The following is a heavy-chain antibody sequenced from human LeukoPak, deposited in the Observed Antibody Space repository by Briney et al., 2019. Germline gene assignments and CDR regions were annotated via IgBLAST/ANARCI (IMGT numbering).Heavy chain of an antibody. V-gene: IGHV3-23*01. J-gene: IGHJ6*03. CDR2: ISGSGGST. D-gene: IGHD6-19*01. CDR1: GFTFSSYG. Sequence: GGSLRLSCAASGFTFSSYGMSWVRQAPGKGLEWVSAISGSGGSTFYADSVKGRFTISRDNSKNTLYLQMNSLRAEDTAVYYCARYSSGWYSYYYYYYMDVWGKGTTVTISS. CDR3: ARYSSGWYSYYYYYYMDV.